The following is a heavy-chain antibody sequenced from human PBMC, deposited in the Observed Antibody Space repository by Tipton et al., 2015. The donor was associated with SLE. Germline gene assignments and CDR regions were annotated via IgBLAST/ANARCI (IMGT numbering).Heavy chain of an antibody. Sequence: QSGPEVKKPGASVKVSCRASGYIFSSYGISWVRQAPGQGLEWMGWISTYNGNTNYTQKLQGRVTMTTDTSTGSAYMELRSLRSDDTAVYYCARDRVTFGEFCMDVWGQGTTVTVSS. J-gene: IGHJ6*02. CDR2: ISTYNGNT. CDR3: ARDRVTFGEFCMDV. D-gene: IGHD3-16*01. CDR1: GYIFSSYG. V-gene: IGHV1-18*04.